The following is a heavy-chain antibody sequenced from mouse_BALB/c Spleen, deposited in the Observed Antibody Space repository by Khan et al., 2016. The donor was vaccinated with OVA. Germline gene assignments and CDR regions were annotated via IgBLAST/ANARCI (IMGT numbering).Heavy chain of an antibody. Sequence: ELVRPGVSVKISCKGSGYTFTDFTMHWVKQSHAKSLEWIGVISTYYGDVTYNQKFKGKATMTVDKSSSTAYMELARLTSEDSAFYYCTRGGGGNRFAYWGQGTLVTVSA. CDR3: TRGGGGNRFAY. J-gene: IGHJ3*01. V-gene: IGHV1S137*01. CDR1: GYTFTDFT. CDR2: ISTYYGDV.